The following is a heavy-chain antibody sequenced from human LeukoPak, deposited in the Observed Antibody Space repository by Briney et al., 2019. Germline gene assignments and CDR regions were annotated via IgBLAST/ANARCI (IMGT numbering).Heavy chain of an antibody. CDR1: GFTFSSYA. J-gene: IGHJ3*02. D-gene: IGHD7-27*01. CDR2: ISGSGGST. V-gene: IGHV3-23*01. CDR3: AKFPTMPTGGIHGAFDI. Sequence: GGSLRLSCAASGFTFSSYAMSWVRQAPGKGLEWVSAISGSGGSTYYADSVKGRFTISRDNSKNTLYLQMNSLRAEDTAVYYCAKFPTMPTGGIHGAFDIWGQGTMVTVSS.